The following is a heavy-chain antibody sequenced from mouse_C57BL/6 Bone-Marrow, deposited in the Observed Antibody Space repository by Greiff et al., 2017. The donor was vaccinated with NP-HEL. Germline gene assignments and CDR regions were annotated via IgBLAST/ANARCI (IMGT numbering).Heavy chain of an antibody. D-gene: IGHD3-3*01. Sequence: EVNLVESGGGLVQPGGSLKLSCAASGFTFSDYYMYWVRQTPEKRLEWVAYISNGGGSTYYLDTVKGRFTISRDNAKNTLYLQMSRLKSEDTAMYYCARHGGDEDYFDYWGQGTTLTVSS. CDR3: ARHGGDEDYFDY. CDR1: GFTFSDYY. V-gene: IGHV5-12*01. CDR2: ISNGGGST. J-gene: IGHJ2*01.